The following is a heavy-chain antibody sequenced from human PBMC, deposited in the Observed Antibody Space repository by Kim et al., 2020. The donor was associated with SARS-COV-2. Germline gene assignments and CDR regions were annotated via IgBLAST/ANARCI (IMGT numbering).Heavy chain of an antibody. CDR3: AKGDYNKYDALDY. V-gene: IGHV3-9*01. CDR2: ISWNSVII. J-gene: IGHJ4*02. Sequence: GGSLRLSCAASGFTFDDYPMYWVRQTPGKGLEWVSRISWNSVIIAYADSVKGRFTVSRDNAKNSLYLQMTSLRTDDTAFYYCAKGDYNKYDALDYWGQGTLGTVPS. CDR1: GFTFDDYP. D-gene: IGHD4-4*01.